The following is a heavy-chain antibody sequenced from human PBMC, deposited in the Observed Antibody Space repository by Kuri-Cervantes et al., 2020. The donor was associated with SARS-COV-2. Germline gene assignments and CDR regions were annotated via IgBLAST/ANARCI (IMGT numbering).Heavy chain of an antibody. CDR3: ARGPERSSTSCPPDY. D-gene: IGHD2-2*01. Sequence: GSLRLSCAVYGESFSDYHWSWVRQPPGKGLEWIGEINHSGRTNYNPSLKSRVTISVDTSKNQFSLKLSSVTAADTAVYYCARGPERSSTSCPPDYWGQGTLVTVSS. CDR1: GESFSDYH. J-gene: IGHJ4*02. CDR2: INHSGRT. V-gene: IGHV4-34*01.